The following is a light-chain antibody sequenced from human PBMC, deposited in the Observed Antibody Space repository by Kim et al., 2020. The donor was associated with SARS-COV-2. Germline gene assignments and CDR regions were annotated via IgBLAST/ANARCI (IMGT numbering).Light chain of an antibody. CDR3: QQYYSHPLT. V-gene: IGKV1-NL1*01. CDR2: ATS. CDR1: ISNS. Sequence: ISNSLAWYQQKPGKAPKLLLSATSKLERGVPSRFSGSGSGTTYTLTISSLQPEDFGTYYCQQYYSHPLTLGGGTKVDIK. J-gene: IGKJ4*01.